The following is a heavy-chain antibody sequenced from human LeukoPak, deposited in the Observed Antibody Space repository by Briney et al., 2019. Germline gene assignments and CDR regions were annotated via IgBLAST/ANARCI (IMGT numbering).Heavy chain of an antibody. CDR2: ISAYNGNT. D-gene: IGHD3-3*01. V-gene: IGHV1-18*01. Sequence: ASVKVSCKASGYTFTSYGISWVRQAPGQGLKWMGWISAYNGNTNYAQKLQGRVTMTTDTSTSTAYMELRSLRSDDTAVYYCARGNYDFWSGHRYYYYMDVWGKGTTVTVSS. CDR3: ARGNYDFWSGHRYYYYMDV. CDR1: GYTFTSYG. J-gene: IGHJ6*03.